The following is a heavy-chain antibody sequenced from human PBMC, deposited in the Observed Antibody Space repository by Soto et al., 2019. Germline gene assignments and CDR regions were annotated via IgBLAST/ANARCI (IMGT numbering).Heavy chain of an antibody. Sequence: QVQLQESGPGLVKPSGTLSLTCAVSSGSISSSNWWSWVRQPPGKGLEWIGEIYHSGSTNYNPSLKSRVTISVDKSKNQFSLKLSSVTAADTAVYYCARDKARTGITIFGVVTRPEYFQHWGQGTLVTVSS. CDR3: ARDKARTGITIFGVVTRPEYFQH. D-gene: IGHD3-3*01. CDR1: SGSISSSNW. V-gene: IGHV4-4*02. CDR2: IYHSGST. J-gene: IGHJ1*01.